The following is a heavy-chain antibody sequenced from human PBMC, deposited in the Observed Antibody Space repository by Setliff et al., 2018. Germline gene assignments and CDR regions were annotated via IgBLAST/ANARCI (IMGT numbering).Heavy chain of an antibody. CDR3: ARAPRLEWLLPTFDS. V-gene: IGHV1-18*01. D-gene: IGHD3-3*01. J-gene: IGHJ4*02. CDR2: ISAYNGNT. Sequence: ASVKVSCKASGYTFTSYGISWVRHAPGQGLEWMGWISAYNGNTNYAQKLQGRVTMTTDTSTSTAYMELRSLRSDDTAVYYCARAPRLEWLLPTFDSWGQGTLVTVSS. CDR1: GYTFTSYG.